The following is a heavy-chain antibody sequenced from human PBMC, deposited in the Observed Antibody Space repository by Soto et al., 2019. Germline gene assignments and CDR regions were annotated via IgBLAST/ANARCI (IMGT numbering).Heavy chain of an antibody. CDR1: GYSFTRYW. D-gene: IGHD2-8*01. V-gene: IGHV5-51*01. J-gene: IGHJ4*02. Sequence: AESLKIACKGPGYSFTRYWIGWVRQMPVPGLEWMGIIYTGDSDTRYSPTFQGQVTISADKSISTAYLQWSSLKASDTAMYYCARQGGVSGRWTTPIDYWGQGTLVTVSS. CDR3: ARQGGVSGRWTTPIDY. CDR2: IYTGDSDT.